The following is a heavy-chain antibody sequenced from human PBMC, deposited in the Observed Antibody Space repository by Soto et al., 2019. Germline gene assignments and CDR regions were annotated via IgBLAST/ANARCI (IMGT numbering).Heavy chain of an antibody. D-gene: IGHD6-19*01. V-gene: IGHV1-18*01. Sequence: QVQLVQSGGEVKKPGASVKVSCKASGYTFTNYDISWVRQAPGQGPEWMGRISGHNGNTYYVQKFQGTVTMTTDTTTSTAYMELRRLTSDDTAVYYCARASRSGWARLWGQGTLGTVSS. CDR2: ISGHNGNT. CDR1: GYTFTNYD. J-gene: IGHJ4*02. CDR3: ARASRSGWARL.